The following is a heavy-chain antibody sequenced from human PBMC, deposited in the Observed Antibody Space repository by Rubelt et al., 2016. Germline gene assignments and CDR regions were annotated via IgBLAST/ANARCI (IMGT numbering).Heavy chain of an antibody. D-gene: IGHD5-18*01. V-gene: IGHV4-38-2*02. J-gene: IGHJ4*02. CDR1: GYSISSGYY. CDR2: IYHSGST. Sequence: QLQLQESGPGLVKPSETLSLTCTVSGYSISSGYYWGWIRQPPGKGLEWIGSIYHSGSTYYNPSLKIRVTISVDTSKNQFSLKLSSVTAADTAVYYCARAGYSYGADQYYFDYWGQGTLVTVSS. CDR3: ARAGYSYGADQYYFDY.